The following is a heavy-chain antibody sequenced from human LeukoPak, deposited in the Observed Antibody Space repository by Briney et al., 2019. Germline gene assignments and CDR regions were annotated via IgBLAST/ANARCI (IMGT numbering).Heavy chain of an antibody. CDR2: IIPIFGTA. CDR1: GYTLTELS. Sequence: GASVKVSCKVSGYTLTELSMHWVRQAPGKGLEWMGGIIPIFGTANYAQKFQGRVTITADESTSTAYMELSSLRSEDTAVYYCAIGKTPYYFDYWGQGTLVTVSS. J-gene: IGHJ4*02. D-gene: IGHD3-10*01. CDR3: AIGKTPYYFDY. V-gene: IGHV1-69*13.